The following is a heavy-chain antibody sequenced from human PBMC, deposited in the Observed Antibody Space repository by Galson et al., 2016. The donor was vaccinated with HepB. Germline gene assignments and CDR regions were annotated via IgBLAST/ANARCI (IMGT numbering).Heavy chain of an antibody. CDR3: ARVPLERRGPGYFHH. Sequence: TLSLTCIVSGGSISSGDYYWSWIRQHPGKGLEWIGHIYYSGSTYHNPSLKSRLTISVDTSKNQFSLKLSSVTAADTAGYYCARVPLERRGPGYFHHWGQGTLVTVSS. CDR1: GGSISSGDYY. J-gene: IGHJ4*02. D-gene: IGHD1-1*01. CDR2: IYYSGST. V-gene: IGHV4-31*03.